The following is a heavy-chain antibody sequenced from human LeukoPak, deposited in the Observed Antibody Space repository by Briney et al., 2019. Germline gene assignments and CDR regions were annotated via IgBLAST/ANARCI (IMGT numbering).Heavy chain of an antibody. Sequence: SETLSLTCAVYGGSFSDYWWTWIRQSPGKGLEWIGEVNHSGSTNYNPSLKSRVTISVDTSKNQFSLKLSSVTAADTAVYYCARGRTYDDYYGSGSYYNSLDYYYYYMDVWGKGTTVTVSS. CDR3: ARGRTYDDYYGSGSYYNSLDYYYYYMDV. CDR1: GGSFSDYW. CDR2: VNHSGST. D-gene: IGHD3-10*01. V-gene: IGHV4-34*01. J-gene: IGHJ6*03.